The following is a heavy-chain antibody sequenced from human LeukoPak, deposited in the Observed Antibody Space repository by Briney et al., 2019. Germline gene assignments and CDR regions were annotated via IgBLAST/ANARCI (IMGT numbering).Heavy chain of an antibody. CDR1: GFTFSSYA. J-gene: IGHJ4*02. D-gene: IGHD5-18*01. CDR3: AKDGALLQIYPTHFVF. V-gene: IGHV3-23*01. Sequence: PGGSLRLSCAASGFTFSSYAISWVRQAPGKGLEWVSASSGSGGSTYYADSVKGRFTISRDNSKNTLYLQMNSLRAEDTATYFCAKDGALLQIYPTHFVFWGQRALVTVSS. CDR2: SSGSGGST.